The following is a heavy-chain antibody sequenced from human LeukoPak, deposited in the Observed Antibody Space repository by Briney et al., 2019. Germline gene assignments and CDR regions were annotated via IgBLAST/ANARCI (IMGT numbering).Heavy chain of an antibody. CDR3: AKGRKRITMIVVVIGPYYYGMDV. D-gene: IGHD3-22*01. V-gene: IGHV3-11*01. Sequence: PGGSLRLSCAASGFTFSDYYMSWIRQAPGKGLEWVSYISSSGSTIYYADSVKGRFTISRDNAKNSLYLQMNSLRAEDTAVYYCAKGRKRITMIVVVIGPYYYGMDVWGQGTTVTVSS. J-gene: IGHJ6*02. CDR1: GFTFSDYY. CDR2: ISSSGSTI.